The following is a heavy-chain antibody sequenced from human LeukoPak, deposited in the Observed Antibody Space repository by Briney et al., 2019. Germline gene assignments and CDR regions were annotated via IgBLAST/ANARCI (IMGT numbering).Heavy chain of an antibody. V-gene: IGHV3-53*05. J-gene: IGHJ4*02. CDR1: GFTVSSNY. CDR2: IYSGGST. D-gene: IGHD3-10*01. Sequence: GGSLRLSCAASGFTVSSNYMSWVRQAPGKGLEWVSVIYSGGSTYYADSVKGRFTISRDNSKNTLYLQMNSLRAEDTAVYYCARVSYYYGSGSQDYWGQGTLVTVSS. CDR3: ARVSYYYGSGSQDY.